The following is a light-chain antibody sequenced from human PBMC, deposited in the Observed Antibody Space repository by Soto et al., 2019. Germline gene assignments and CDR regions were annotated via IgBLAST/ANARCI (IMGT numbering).Light chain of an antibody. J-gene: IGLJ2*01. Sequence: QSVLTQPPSVSAAPGQKVTICCSGSSSNIGNNYVSWYKQLPGTAPKLVIYENNKRPSGIPDRFSGSKSGTSATLGITGLQTGDEADYYCGTWDSSLSAGVFGGGTKLTVL. CDR3: GTWDSSLSAGV. CDR2: ENN. CDR1: SSNIGNNY. V-gene: IGLV1-51*02.